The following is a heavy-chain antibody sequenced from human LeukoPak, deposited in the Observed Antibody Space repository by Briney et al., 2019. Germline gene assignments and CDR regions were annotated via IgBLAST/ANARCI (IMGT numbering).Heavy chain of an antibody. D-gene: IGHD3-10*01. Sequence: ASVKLSCKTSGYTFTSYDINWVRQPTGQGLEWMGWMNPNSGNTGYAQKFQGRVTMTRNTSITTAYMGLSSLRSEDTAVYYCARVLTMIRGVIVGWFDPWGQGTLVTVSS. CDR1: GYTFTSYD. CDR3: ARVLTMIRGVIVGWFDP. CDR2: MNPNSGNT. J-gene: IGHJ5*02. V-gene: IGHV1-8*01.